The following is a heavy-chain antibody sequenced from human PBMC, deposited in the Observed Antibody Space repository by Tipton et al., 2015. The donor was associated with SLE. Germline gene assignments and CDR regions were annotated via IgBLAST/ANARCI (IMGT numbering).Heavy chain of an antibody. Sequence: SLRLSCAASGFTFSTSAMHWVRQAPGKGLEWVAVIWYDGSNKFYADSVKGRFTISRDNSKNTVSLQMNSLRGEDTAVYFCARGRGGGFLDYWGQGTLVTVSS. V-gene: IGHV3-33*01. D-gene: IGHD3-16*01. CDR2: IWYDGSNK. J-gene: IGHJ4*02. CDR3: ARGRGGGFLDY. CDR1: GFTFSTSA.